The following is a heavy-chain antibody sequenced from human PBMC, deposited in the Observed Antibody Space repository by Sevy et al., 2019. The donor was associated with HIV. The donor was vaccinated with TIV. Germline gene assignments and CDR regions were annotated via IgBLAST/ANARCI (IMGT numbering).Heavy chain of an antibody. CDR1: GFSFSSYE. CDR2: ISSSGTTI. D-gene: IGHD3-22*01. CDR3: ARDLPGDSRMDV. V-gene: IGHV3-48*03. Sequence: QLGGSLRLSCAASGFSFSSYEMNWVRQAPGKGLEWFSYISSSGTTIYYADSVKGRFTVSRDNAKNSLYLQMNSLRGEDTSVYYCARDLPGDSRMDVWGQGTTVTVSS. J-gene: IGHJ6*02.